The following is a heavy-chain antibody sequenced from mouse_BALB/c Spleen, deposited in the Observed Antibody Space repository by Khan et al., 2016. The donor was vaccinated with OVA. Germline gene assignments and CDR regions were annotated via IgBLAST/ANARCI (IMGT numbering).Heavy chain of an antibody. D-gene: IGHD1-1*01. CDR1: GYSITSDYA. J-gene: IGHJ2*01. CDR2: ISYSGNT. Sequence: EVQLQESGPGLVKPSQSLSLICTVTGYSITSDYAWNWIRQFPGNKLEWMGFISYSGNTNYNPSLKSRISITRDTSKNQFFLQLNSVTTEDTATDYCARVYGGDFDYWGQGTTLTVSS. CDR3: ARVYGGDFDY. V-gene: IGHV3-2*02.